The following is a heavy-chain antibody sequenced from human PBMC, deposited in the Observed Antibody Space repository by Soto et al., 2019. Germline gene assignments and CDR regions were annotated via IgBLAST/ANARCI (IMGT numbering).Heavy chain of an antibody. CDR3: ARAYCSGGSCNFDY. CDR2: IYYSGRT. CDR1: GDSSSSSTYS. J-gene: IGHJ4*02. D-gene: IGHD2-15*01. V-gene: IGHV4-39*07. Sequence: SETLSLTCTVAGDSSSSSTYSWAWIRQPPGKGLEYIGTIYYSGRTYYNPSLKSRVTISVDTSKNQFSLKLSSVTAADTAVYYCARAYCSGGSCNFDYWGQGTLVTVS.